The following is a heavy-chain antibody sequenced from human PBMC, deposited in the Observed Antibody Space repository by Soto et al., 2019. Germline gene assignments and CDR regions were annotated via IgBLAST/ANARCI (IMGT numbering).Heavy chain of an antibody. CDR2: INPNSGDT. CDR1: GYTFSDYY. Sequence: QVQLVQSGAEVKKPGASVTVSCKASGYTFSDYYLHWVRQAPGQGPEWMGRINPNSGDTKFAQKYQGQVTMTRHTSVRTAFMELNWLKSDDTAVYYCARESGGATATVDYYYCYMDVWGKGSTVTVSS. J-gene: IGHJ6*03. D-gene: IGHD5-12*01. CDR3: ARESGGATATVDYYYCYMDV. V-gene: IGHV1-2*06.